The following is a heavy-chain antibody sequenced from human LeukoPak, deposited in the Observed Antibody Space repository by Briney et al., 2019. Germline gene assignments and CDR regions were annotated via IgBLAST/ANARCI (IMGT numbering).Heavy chain of an antibody. CDR2: ISVYNGNT. Sequence: AAPVKVSCKASGYTFTSYGISWVRQAPGQGLEWMGWISVYNGNTNYAQKVQGRVTMTTDTSTSTAHMELRSLRSDDTAVYYCARARMVAVPAAPYWFDPWGQGTLVIVSS. V-gene: IGHV1-18*01. J-gene: IGHJ5*02. D-gene: IGHD2-2*01. CDR1: GYTFTSYG. CDR3: ARARMVAVPAAPYWFDP.